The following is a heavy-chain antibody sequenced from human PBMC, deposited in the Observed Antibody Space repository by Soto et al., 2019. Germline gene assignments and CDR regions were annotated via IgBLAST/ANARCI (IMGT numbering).Heavy chain of an antibody. CDR2: IIPIFGTT. CDR3: AGSFKYGSGTFDDFDI. D-gene: IGHD3-10*01. Sequence: SVKVSCKASGGTFSSYAISWVRQAPGQGLEWMGGIIPIFGTTNYAEKFRGRVSITADESTSTAYVELSSLRSEDTAVYYCAGSFKYGSGTFDDFDIWGQGTMVTVSS. V-gene: IGHV1-69*13. CDR1: GGTFSSYA. J-gene: IGHJ3*02.